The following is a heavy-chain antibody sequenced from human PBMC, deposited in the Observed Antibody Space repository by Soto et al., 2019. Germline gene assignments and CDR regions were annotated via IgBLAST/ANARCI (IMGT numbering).Heavy chain of an antibody. CDR2: IIHLSGTT. CDR1: GGYFNNRQTLNRYP. Sequence: QVQLVQSGAEVKSPGSSVNFSCKASGGYFNNRQTLNRYPIRWVRQAPVQWIAWMGGIIHLSGTTNYAQRFQGRVTITADNSTSKTYLELNNVTSDDTAVYYCAKSWGGAIYYCYYAMDVWGQGTTVTVSS. CDR3: AKSWGGAIYYCYYAMDV. D-gene: IGHD3-16*01. V-gene: IGHV1-69*06. J-gene: IGHJ6*02.